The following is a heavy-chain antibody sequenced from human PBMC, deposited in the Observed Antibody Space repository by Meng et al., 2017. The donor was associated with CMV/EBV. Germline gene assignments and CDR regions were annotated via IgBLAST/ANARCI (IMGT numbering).Heavy chain of an antibody. CDR2: ISYDGSNK. D-gene: IGHD2-21*02. J-gene: IGHJ4*02. V-gene: IGHV3-30*04. Sequence: GGSLRLSCAASGFTFSSYAMHWVRQAPGKGLEWVAVISYDGSNKYYADSVKGRFTISRDNSKNTLYLQMNSLRAEDTAVYYCARALLIPKGDDDYWGQGTLVTVS. CDR1: GFTFSSYA. CDR3: ARALLIPKGDDDY.